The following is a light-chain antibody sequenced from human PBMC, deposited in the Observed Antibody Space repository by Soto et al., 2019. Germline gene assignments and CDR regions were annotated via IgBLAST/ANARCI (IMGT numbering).Light chain of an antibody. CDR2: WAS. Sequence: DIVMTQSPDSLAVSLGERATINCKSSQSVFYSPKNKNYLAWYQQKPGQPPKLLIYWASTRESGVPDRFSGSGSGTDFTLTISSLQAEDVAVYYCQQYYATPLTFGPGTKVDLK. V-gene: IGKV4-1*01. CDR1: QSVFYSPKNKNY. J-gene: IGKJ3*01. CDR3: QQYYATPLT.